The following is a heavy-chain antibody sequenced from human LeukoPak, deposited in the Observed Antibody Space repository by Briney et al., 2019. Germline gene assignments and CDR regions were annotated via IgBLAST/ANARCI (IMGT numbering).Heavy chain of an antibody. D-gene: IGHD3/OR15-3a*01. J-gene: IGHJ4*02. Sequence: ETLSLTCTVSGXSISSSSYYWGWIRQAPGKGLEWISVINSGGTTYYADSVKGRFTISRDDSKNMLFLHMNSLRAEDTAVYYCAKMDSDYYIDFWGQGTLVSVSS. CDR1: GXSISSSSYY. V-gene: IGHV3-53*01. CDR3: AKMDSDYYIDF. CDR2: INSGGTT.